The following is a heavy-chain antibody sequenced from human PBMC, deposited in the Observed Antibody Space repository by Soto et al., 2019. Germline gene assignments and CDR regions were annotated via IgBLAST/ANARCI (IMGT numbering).Heavy chain of an antibody. Sequence: QVQLQESGPGLVKPSQTLSLTCTVSGCSISSGGYYWSWLRQHPGKRLEWLGYIYYSGRTYYNPTLMSRVTLSVGTSKNQSSLKLSSVTDADTAVYYCARRLMRKFGGLIVSPGPVVYGGQGTLVTVSS. J-gene: IGHJ4*02. D-gene: IGHD3-16*02. CDR2: IYYSGRT. CDR3: ARRLMRKFGGLIVSPGPVVY. CDR1: GCSISSGGYY. V-gene: IGHV4-31*03.